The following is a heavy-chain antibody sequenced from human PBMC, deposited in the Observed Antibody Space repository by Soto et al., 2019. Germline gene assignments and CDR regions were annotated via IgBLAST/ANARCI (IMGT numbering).Heavy chain of an antibody. D-gene: IGHD3-10*01. CDR3: ARSRNGGVADSFDY. Sequence: QVQLVASGGGVVQQGRSLTLSCEASGFTFRRHAIHWVRQAPGKGLEWVAVISRDGSNEYYEDSVKGRFTISRDNSKNTLFLQLNSLRLEDTAVYYCARSRNGGVADSFDYLGQGTLVTVSS. V-gene: IGHV3-30-3*01. J-gene: IGHJ4*02. CDR2: ISRDGSNE. CDR1: GFTFRRHA.